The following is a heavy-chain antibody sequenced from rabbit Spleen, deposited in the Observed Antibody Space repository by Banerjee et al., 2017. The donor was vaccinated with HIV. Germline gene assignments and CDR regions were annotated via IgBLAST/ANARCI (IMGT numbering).Heavy chain of an antibody. D-gene: IGHD8-1*01. CDR2: VTAGVSFTT. J-gene: IGHJ6*01. V-gene: IGHV1S45*01. Sequence: QEQLEESGGGLVKPEGSLTLTCKASGVSFSDKDVMCWVRQPPGKGPEWIACVTAGVSFTTYYATWAKGRFTISKTSSTTVTLQMTSLTAADTATYFCARDTGSSFSSYGMDLWGPGTLVTVS. CDR3: ARDTGSSFSSYGMDL. CDR1: GVSFSDKDV.